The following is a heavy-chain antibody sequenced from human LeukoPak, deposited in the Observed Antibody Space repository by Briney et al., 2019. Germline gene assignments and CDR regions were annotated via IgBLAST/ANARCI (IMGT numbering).Heavy chain of an antibody. CDR1: GFTVSSTS. CDR3: ARRYYNMDV. V-gene: IGHV3-53*01. J-gene: IGHJ6*02. CDR2: ISNDGTT. Sequence: GGSLRLSCAASGFTVSSTSMTWVRQAPGKGLERVSVISNDGTTYYADSVKGRFTSSRDTSINTLYLQMHSLRAEDTAVYYCARRYYNMDVWGQGTTVTVSS.